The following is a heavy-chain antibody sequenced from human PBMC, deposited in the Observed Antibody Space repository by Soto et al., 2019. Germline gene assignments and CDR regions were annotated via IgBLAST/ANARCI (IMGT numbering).Heavy chain of an antibody. D-gene: IGHD1-1*01. CDR2: IIPVLGLT. J-gene: IGHJ4*02. Sequence: QVQLVQSGAEVKKPGSSVKVSCKASGGSFNSYAISWVRQAPGQGFEWMGRIIPVLGLTNYAEKFQGRFTITADTADKSTTVAYMELTSLRSEDTALYYCATAFQLQAYWGQGTLVTVSS. CDR3: ATAFQLQAY. CDR1: GGSFNSYA. V-gene: IGHV1-69*02.